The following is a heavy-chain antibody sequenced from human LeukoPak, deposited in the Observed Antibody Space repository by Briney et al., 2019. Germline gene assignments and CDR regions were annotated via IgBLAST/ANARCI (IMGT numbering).Heavy chain of an antibody. CDR3: ARGLRWAGTFDY. D-gene: IGHD6-19*01. Sequence: SVKVSCKASGGTFSSYAISWVRQAPGQGLEWMGRIIPIFGAANYAQKFQGRVTITTDESTSTAYMELSSLRSEDTAVYYCARGLRWAGTFDYWGQGTLVTVSS. J-gene: IGHJ4*02. CDR2: IIPIFGAA. CDR1: GGTFSSYA. V-gene: IGHV1-69*05.